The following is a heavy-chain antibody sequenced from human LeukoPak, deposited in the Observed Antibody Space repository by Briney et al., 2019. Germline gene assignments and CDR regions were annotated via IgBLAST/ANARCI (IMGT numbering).Heavy chain of an antibody. Sequence: SETLSLTCTVSGSSITTYTHWGWIRQSPGKGLEWIASIHHTGNTYYNPSLESRVTISIDTSKNQFSLEVRSVTAADTAVYYCARGVGLTQGGTFDYWGQGTLVTVSS. CDR3: ARGVGLTQGGTFDY. CDR1: GSSITTYTH. V-gene: IGHV4-38-2*02. D-gene: IGHD1-1*01. J-gene: IGHJ4*02. CDR2: IHHTGNT.